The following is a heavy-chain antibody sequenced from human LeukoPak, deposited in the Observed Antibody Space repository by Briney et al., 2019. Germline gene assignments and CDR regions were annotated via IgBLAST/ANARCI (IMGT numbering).Heavy chain of an antibody. J-gene: IGHJ5*02. CDR2: INHSGST. Sequence: SETLSLTCAVYGGSFSGYYWSWIRQPPGKGLEWIGEINHSGSTNYNPSLKSRVTISVDTPKDQFSLKLSSVTAADTAVYYCARGRGLRWKGWFDPWGQGTLVTVSS. D-gene: IGHD4-23*01. CDR1: GGSFSGYY. CDR3: ARGRGLRWKGWFDP. V-gene: IGHV4-34*01.